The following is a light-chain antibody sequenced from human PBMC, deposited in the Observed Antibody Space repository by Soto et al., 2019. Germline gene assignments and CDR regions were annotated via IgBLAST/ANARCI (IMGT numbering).Light chain of an antibody. V-gene: IGKV3-20*01. Sequence: EIVLTQSPGTLSLSPGERATLSCRASQSVSSSYLAWYQQKPGQAPRLLIYGASSRATGIPDRFSGSGSGTDFTLTISRLEPEDFAVYYCQQYGGSPVYTFGPGTKLEIK. CDR1: QSVSSSY. CDR3: QQYGGSPVYT. J-gene: IGKJ2*01. CDR2: GAS.